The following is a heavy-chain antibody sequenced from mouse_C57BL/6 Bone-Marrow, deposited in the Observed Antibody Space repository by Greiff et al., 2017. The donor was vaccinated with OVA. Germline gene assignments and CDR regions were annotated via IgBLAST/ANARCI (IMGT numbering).Heavy chain of an antibody. Sequence: QVQLKESGAELVRPGTSVKMSCKASGYTFTNYWIGWAKQRPGHGLEWIGDIYPGGGYTNYNEKFKGKATLTADKSSSTAYMQFSSLTSEDSAIYYCARWLRRGGLAYWGQGTLVTVSA. J-gene: IGHJ3*01. CDR1: GYTFTNYW. CDR3: ARWLRRGGLAY. V-gene: IGHV1-63*01. CDR2: IYPGGGYT. D-gene: IGHD2-2*01.